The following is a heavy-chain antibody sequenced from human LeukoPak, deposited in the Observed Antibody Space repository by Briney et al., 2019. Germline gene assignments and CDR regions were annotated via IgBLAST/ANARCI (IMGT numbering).Heavy chain of an antibody. D-gene: IGHD6-6*01. CDR1: GGSISSSSYY. CDR3: WSSSPNQEGYYYYMDV. V-gene: IGHV4-39*07. Sequence: SETLSLTCTVSGGSISSSSYYWGWIRQPPGKGLEWIGSIYYSGSTYYNPSLKSRVTRSVDTSKNQFSLKLSSVTAADTAVYYCWSSSPNQEGYYYYMDVWGKGTTVTVSS. CDR2: IYYSGST. J-gene: IGHJ6*03.